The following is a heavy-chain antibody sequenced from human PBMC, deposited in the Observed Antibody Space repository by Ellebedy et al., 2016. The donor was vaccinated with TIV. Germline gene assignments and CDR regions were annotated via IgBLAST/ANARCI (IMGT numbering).Heavy chain of an antibody. V-gene: IGHV4-34*01. J-gene: IGHJ4*02. CDR2: INHSGST. CDR3: ARSSGWDRFDY. D-gene: IGHD6-19*01. Sequence: MPSETLSLTCAVYGGSFSGYYWSWIRQPPGKGLEWIGEINHSGSTHYNPSLKSRVIISVDPSKNQFSLKLRSVTAADTAVYYCARSSGWDRFDYWGQGTLVTVSS. CDR1: GGSFSGYY.